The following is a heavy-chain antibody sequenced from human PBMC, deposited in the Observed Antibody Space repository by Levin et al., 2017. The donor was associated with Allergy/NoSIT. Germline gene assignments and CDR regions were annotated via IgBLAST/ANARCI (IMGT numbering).Heavy chain of an antibody. V-gene: IGHV1-69*06. CDR3: ARAYRPFYYYYYMDV. Sequence: SVKVSCKASGGTFSSYAISWVRQAPGQGLEWMGGIIPIFGTANYAQKFQGRVTITADKSTSTAYMELSSLRSEDTAVYYCARAYRPFYYYYYMDVWGKGTTVTVSS. CDR2: IIPIFGTA. J-gene: IGHJ6*03. D-gene: IGHD4-11*01. CDR1: GGTFSSYA.